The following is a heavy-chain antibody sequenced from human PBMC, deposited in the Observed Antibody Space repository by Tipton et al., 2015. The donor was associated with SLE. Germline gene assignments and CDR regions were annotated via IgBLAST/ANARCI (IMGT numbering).Heavy chain of an antibody. D-gene: IGHD2-15*01. CDR1: GGSMSIYK. CDR2: IYSSGSI. V-gene: IGHV4-59*01. Sequence: TLSLTCIVSGGSMSIYKWSWIRQTPGKGLEWIGFIYSSGSIMYNPSLKSRVTISVDTSKNQFSLTLTSVTAADTAVYYCAREWSSFDFWGQGTLVTVSS. CDR3: AREWSSFDF. J-gene: IGHJ4*02.